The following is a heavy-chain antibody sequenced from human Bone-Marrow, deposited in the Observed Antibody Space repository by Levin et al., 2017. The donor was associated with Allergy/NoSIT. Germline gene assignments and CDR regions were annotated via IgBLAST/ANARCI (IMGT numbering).Heavy chain of an antibody. CDR3: ARGITIFGVVLAVNDAFDI. Sequence: SETLSLTCTVSGGSINSGNYYWTWIRQHPGMGLEWFGYISYSGNTFYNASLKSRLTISVDTSKTHFSLRLSSVTAADTAVYYCARGITIFGVVLAVNDAFDIWGQGTMVTVSS. D-gene: IGHD3-3*01. CDR1: GGSINSGNYY. CDR2: ISYSGNT. J-gene: IGHJ3*02. V-gene: IGHV4-31*02.